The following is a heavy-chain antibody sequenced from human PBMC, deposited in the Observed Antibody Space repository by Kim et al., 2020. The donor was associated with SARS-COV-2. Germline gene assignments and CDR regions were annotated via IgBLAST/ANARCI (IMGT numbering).Heavy chain of an antibody. CDR1: GFPFGDYA. V-gene: IGHV3-9*01. Sequence: GGSLRLSCAASGFPFGDYAMHWVRQAPGKGLEWVSGLNCNSDNLAYADSVKGRVTISSDNDENSMYLQLHSLKLEDTAVYYCAKALRTTASYYFFFDFWG. J-gene: IGHJ3*01. CDR2: LNCNSDNL. D-gene: IGHD2-21*02. CDR3: AKALRTTASYYFFFDF.